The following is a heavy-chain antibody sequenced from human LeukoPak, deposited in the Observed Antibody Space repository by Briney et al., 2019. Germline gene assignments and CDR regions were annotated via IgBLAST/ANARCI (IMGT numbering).Heavy chain of an antibody. V-gene: IGHV4-39*01. Sequence: SETLSLTCTVSGASISASSYYWAWIRQPPGKGLEWIGTIYYIGNTFYNPSLKSRVTISVDTSRNQFSLKLNSVTAADTAVYYCARRPRGCFDYWGQGTLVTVSS. D-gene: IGHD1-26*01. CDR1: GASISASSYY. CDR3: ARRPRGCFDY. CDR2: IYYIGNT. J-gene: IGHJ4*02.